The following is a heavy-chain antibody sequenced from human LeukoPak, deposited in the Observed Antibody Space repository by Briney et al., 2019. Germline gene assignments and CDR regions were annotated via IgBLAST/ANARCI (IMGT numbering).Heavy chain of an antibody. V-gene: IGHV3-23*01. Sequence: GGPLRLSCVVSGITLSNYGMSWVRQAQGKGLEWAAGISDSGGGTNSADSVKGRFTISRDSPKNTLYLQMNSLRAEDTAVYFCAKRGVVIRVILVGFHKEAYYFDSWGQGALVTVSS. J-gene: IGHJ4*02. D-gene: IGHD3-22*01. CDR1: GITLSNYG. CDR3: AKRGVVIRVILVGFHKEAYYFDS. CDR2: ISDSGGGT.